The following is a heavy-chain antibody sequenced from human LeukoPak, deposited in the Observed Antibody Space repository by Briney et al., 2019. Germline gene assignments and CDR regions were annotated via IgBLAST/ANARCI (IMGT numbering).Heavy chain of an antibody. CDR1: GFTFDDYA. Sequence: GGSLRLSCAASGFTFDDYAMHWVRQAPGKGLEWVSGISWNSGSIGYADSVKGRFTISRDNAKNSLYLQMNSLRAEDTAVYYCARGSETIFGVVIIGSYGMDVWGQGTTVTVSS. CDR2: ISWNSGSI. J-gene: IGHJ6*02. CDR3: ARGSETIFGVVIIGSYGMDV. V-gene: IGHV3-9*01. D-gene: IGHD3-3*01.